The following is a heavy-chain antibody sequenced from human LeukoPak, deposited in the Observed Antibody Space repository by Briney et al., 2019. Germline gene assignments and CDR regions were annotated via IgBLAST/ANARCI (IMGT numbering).Heavy chain of an antibody. D-gene: IGHD5-18*01. CDR1: GFTFSTCS. CDR3: ARGGYDWFDP. V-gene: IGHV3-48*01. Sequence: PGGSLRLSCAASGFTFSTCSMNWVRQAPGKGLEWVSYISSSGVTIYYADSVKGRLTISRDNAKNSLYLQMNSLRAEDTAVYYCARGGYDWFDPWGQGTLVTVSS. CDR2: ISSSGVTI. J-gene: IGHJ5*02.